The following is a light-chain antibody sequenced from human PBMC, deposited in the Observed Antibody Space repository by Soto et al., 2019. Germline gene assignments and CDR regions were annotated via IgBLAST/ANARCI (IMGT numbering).Light chain of an antibody. V-gene: IGKV3-15*01. Sequence: IVVSQSPATISVSPGERATLSCRASQSMGSNVAWYQQKPPQAPRRLIYGASTRAASIPASFSGSGSATEFTLPISRLQPQDFAVYCCQQYDTSPRTFGQGTKVDIK. J-gene: IGKJ1*01. CDR3: QQYDTSPRT. CDR1: QSMGSN. CDR2: GAS.